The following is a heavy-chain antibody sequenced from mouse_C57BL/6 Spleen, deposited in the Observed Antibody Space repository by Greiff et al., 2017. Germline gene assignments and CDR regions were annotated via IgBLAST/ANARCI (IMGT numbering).Heavy chain of an antibody. D-gene: IGHD2-5*01. Sequence: QVQLQQSGAELVKPGASVQLSCKASGYTFTEYTIHWVKQRSGQGREWIVWFYPGSGSTKYNEKFKDKATLTEDKSSSTVYMELSRLTSEDSAVYFCARHFLHSNYEAWFAYWGQGTLVTVSA. V-gene: IGHV1-62-2*01. CDR1: GYTFTEYT. CDR3: ARHFLHSNYEAWFAY. CDR2: FYPGSGST. J-gene: IGHJ3*01.